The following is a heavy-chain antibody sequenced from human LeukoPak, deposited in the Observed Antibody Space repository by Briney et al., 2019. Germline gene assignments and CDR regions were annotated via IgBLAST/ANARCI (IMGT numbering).Heavy chain of an antibody. D-gene: IGHD1-26*01. V-gene: IGHV4-39*07. CDR1: GGSISTSSYY. Sequence: SETLSLTCTVSGGSISTSSYYWGWVRQPPGKGLEWIGSIYYSGSTYYNPSLKSRVTISVDTSKNQFSLKLSSVTAADTAVYYCARDRARVGATSPWGQGTLVTVSS. CDR2: IYYSGST. CDR3: ARDRARVGATSP. J-gene: IGHJ5*02.